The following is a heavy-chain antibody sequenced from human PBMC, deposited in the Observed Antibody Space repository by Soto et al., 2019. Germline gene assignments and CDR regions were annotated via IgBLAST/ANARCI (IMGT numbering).Heavy chain of an antibody. CDR3: ARARLGTRYYYYYGMDV. J-gene: IGHJ6*02. Sequence: GESLKISCKGSGYSFTSYWIGWVRQMPGKGLEWMGIIYPGDSDTRYSPSFQGQVTISADKSISTAYLQWSSLKASDTAMYYCARARLGTRYYYYYGMDVWGQGXTVTVSS. CDR2: IYPGDSDT. CDR1: GYSFTSYW. D-gene: IGHD1-1*01. V-gene: IGHV5-51*01.